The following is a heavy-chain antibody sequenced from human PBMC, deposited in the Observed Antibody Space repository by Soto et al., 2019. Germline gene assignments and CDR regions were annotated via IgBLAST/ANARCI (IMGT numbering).Heavy chain of an antibody. D-gene: IGHD3-16*01. CDR1: GFTFSDYY. V-gene: IGHV3-11*05. J-gene: IGHJ3*02. CDR3: ARVAYDAFDI. CDR2: ISSSRSYT. Sequence: QVQLVESGGGLVKPGESLRLSCAASGFTFSDYYMNWIRQAPGKGLEWVSYISSSRSYTNYADSVKGRFTISRDNAKNSLYLQMNSLRAEDTAVYYCARVAYDAFDIWGQGTMVTVSS.